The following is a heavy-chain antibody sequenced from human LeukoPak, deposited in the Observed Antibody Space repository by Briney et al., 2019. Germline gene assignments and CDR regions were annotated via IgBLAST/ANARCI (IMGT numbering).Heavy chain of an antibody. CDR2: ISGSGSTI. CDR1: GFTFSSYW. V-gene: IGHV3-48*04. Sequence: PGGSLRLSCAASGFTFSSYWMSWVRQAPGKGLEWVSYISGSGSTIYYADSVKGRFTISRDNAKNSLYLQMNSLRAEDTAVYYCARGYRYGSDYWGQGTLVTVSS. CDR3: ARGYRYGSDY. D-gene: IGHD5-18*01. J-gene: IGHJ4*02.